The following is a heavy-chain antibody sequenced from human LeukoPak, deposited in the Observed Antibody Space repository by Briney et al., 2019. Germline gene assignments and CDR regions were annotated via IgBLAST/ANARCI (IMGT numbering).Heavy chain of an antibody. D-gene: IGHD2-2*03. CDR2: IYYSGNT. CDR3: ARQGDGYCSSTNCLYSFDY. Sequence: SETLSLTCTVSGDSISTSSYFWGWIRQSPGKGLEWIASIYYSGNTYYNPSLESRVTISEDTSKNQFSLKLSSVTAADTAVYYCARQGDGYCSSTNCLYSFDYWGQGTLITVSS. CDR1: GDSISTSSYF. V-gene: IGHV4-39*01. J-gene: IGHJ4*02.